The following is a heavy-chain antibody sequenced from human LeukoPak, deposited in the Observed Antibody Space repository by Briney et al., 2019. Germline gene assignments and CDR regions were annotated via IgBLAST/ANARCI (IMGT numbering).Heavy chain of an antibody. V-gene: IGHV4-31*03. CDR1: GGSISSGGYY. CDR3: AIPGATVTTGFLGWFDP. J-gene: IGHJ5*02. D-gene: IGHD4-11*01. CDR2: IYYSGST. Sequence: SETLSLTRTVSGGSISSGGYYWSWTRQHPGKGLEWIGYIYYSGSTYYNPSLKSRVTISVDTSKNQFSLKLSSVTAADTAVYYCAIPGATVTTGFLGWFDPWGQGTLVTVSS.